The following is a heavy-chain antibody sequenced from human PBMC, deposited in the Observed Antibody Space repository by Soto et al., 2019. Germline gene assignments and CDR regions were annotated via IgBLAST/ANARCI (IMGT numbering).Heavy chain of an antibody. D-gene: IGHD6-13*01. V-gene: IGHV3-21*01. CDR3: ARVEKVGSSHPFDY. CDR1: GFTFSSYS. CDR2: ISSSSSYI. Sequence: GGSLRLSCAASGFTFSSYSMNWVRQAPGKGLEWVSSISSSSSYIYYADSVKGRFTISRDNAKNSLYLQMNSLRAEDTAVYYCARVEKVGSSHPFDYWGQGTLVTVSS. J-gene: IGHJ4*02.